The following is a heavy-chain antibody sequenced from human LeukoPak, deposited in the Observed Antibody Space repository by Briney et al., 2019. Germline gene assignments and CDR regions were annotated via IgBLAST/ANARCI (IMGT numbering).Heavy chain of an antibody. J-gene: IGHJ6*03. D-gene: IGHD3-3*01. CDR2: IYYSGST. V-gene: IGHV4-39*07. CDR3: ARGLRFLEWPSYYMDV. CDR1: GGSISSSSYY. Sequence: SETLSLTCTVSGGSISSSSYYWGWIRQPPGKGLEWIGSIYYSGSTYYNPSLKSRVTISVDTSKNQFSLKLSSVTAADTAVYYCARGLRFLEWPSYYMDVWGKGTTVTVSS.